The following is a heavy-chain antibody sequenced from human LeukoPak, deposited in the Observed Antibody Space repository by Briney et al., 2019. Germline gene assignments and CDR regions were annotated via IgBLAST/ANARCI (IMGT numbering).Heavy chain of an antibody. V-gene: IGHV3-7*01. Sequence: GESLRLSCAVSGLTFSDYWMSWVRQAPGKGLEWVANLNQGASEKYYVDSVKGRFTISRDNAKNSLYLQMNSLRAEDTAVYYCARGRIGGRGFDPWGQGTLVTVSS. CDR2: LNQGASEK. CDR3: ARGRIGGRGFDP. J-gene: IGHJ5*02. CDR1: GLTFSDYW. D-gene: IGHD2-15*01.